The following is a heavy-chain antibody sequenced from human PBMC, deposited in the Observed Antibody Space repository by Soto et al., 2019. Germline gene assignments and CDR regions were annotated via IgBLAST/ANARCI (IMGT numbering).Heavy chain of an antibody. CDR2: INPSGGST. CDR3: ARDYGGQMTGDP. D-gene: IGHD4-17*01. Sequence: GPSVKVSCKASGYTFTSYYMHWVRQAPGQGLEWMGIINPSGGSTSYAQKFQGRVTMTRDTSTSTVYMELSSLRSEDTAVYYCARDYGGQMTGDPWGQGTLVTVSS. V-gene: IGHV1-46*01. J-gene: IGHJ5*02. CDR1: GYTFTSYY.